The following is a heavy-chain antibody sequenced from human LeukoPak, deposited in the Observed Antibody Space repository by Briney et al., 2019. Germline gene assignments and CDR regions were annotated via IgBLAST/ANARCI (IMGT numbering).Heavy chain of an antibody. CDR2: ISGSGGST. J-gene: IGHJ3*02. CDR3: AKFSGSWYGAFDI. Sequence: GGSLRLSCAASGFTFSSYAMSWVRQTPGKGLEWVSAISGSGGSTYYADSVKGRFTISRDNSKNTLYLQMNSLRAEDTAVYYCAKFSGSWYGAFDIWGQGTMVTVSS. V-gene: IGHV3-23*01. D-gene: IGHD6-13*01. CDR1: GFTFSSYA.